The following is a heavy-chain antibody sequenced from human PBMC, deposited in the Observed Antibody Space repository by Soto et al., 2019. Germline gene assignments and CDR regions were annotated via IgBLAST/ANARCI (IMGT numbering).Heavy chain of an antibody. Sequence: QVQLVQSGAEVKKPGASVKVSCKASGYTFTSYYMHWVRQAPGQGLEWMGIINPSGGSTSYAQKCQGRVTMTRDTSTSTVYMELSSLRSEDTAVYYCAREVGIAAAGTLYFDYWGQGTLVTVSS. V-gene: IGHV1-46*01. CDR3: AREVGIAAAGTLYFDY. J-gene: IGHJ4*02. CDR2: INPSGGST. CDR1: GYTFTSYY. D-gene: IGHD6-13*01.